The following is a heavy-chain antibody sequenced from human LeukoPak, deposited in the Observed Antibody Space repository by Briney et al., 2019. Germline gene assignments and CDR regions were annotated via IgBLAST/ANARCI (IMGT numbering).Heavy chain of an antibody. J-gene: IGHJ5*02. Sequence: GGSLRLSCAASGFTFDDYGMSWVRQAPGKGLEWVSGINWNGGSTGYADSVKGRFTISRDNAKNSLYLQMNSLRAEDTALYYCARDQKSGSYANWFDPWGQGTLVTVSS. V-gene: IGHV3-20*04. CDR1: GFTFDDYG. CDR3: ARDQKSGSYANWFDP. D-gene: IGHD1-26*01. CDR2: INWNGGST.